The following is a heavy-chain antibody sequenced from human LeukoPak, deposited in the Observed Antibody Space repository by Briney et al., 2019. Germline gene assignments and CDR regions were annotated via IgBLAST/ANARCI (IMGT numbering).Heavy chain of an antibody. J-gene: IGHJ4*02. CDR3: ARASGPFDY. CDR2: IWFDGNNK. D-gene: IGHD3-10*01. V-gene: IGHV3-33*01. Sequence: WRSLRLSCAASGFTFSTYGMHWVRQAPGKGLEWVAVIWFDGNNKYYSDSVKGRFTISRDNSKNTLYLQMNSLRAEDTAVYSCARASGPFDYWGQGTLVTVSS. CDR1: GFTFSTYG.